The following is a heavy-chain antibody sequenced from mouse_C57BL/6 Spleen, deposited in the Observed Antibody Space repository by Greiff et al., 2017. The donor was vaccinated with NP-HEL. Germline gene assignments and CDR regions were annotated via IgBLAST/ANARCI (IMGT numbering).Heavy chain of an antibody. D-gene: IGHD3-2*02. V-gene: IGHV1-64*01. J-gene: IGHJ3*01. CDR3: ARGTAQATWGFAY. Sequence: QVQLQQPGAELVKPGASVKLSCKASGYTFTSYWMHWVKQRPGQGLEWIGMIHPNSGSTNYNEKFKSKATLTVDKSSRTAYMQLSSLTSEDSAVDYCARGTAQATWGFAYWGQGTLVTVSA. CDR1: GYTFTSYW. CDR2: IHPNSGST.